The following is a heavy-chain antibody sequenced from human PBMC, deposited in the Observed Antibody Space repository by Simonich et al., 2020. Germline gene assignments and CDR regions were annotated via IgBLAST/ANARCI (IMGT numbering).Heavy chain of an antibody. V-gene: IGHV1-2*02. CDR3: ASSKRGYNWNDFDY. CDR2: INPNRGGT. Sequence: QVQLVQSGAEVKKPGASVKVSCKASGYTFTGYYMHWERQAPGQGLEWRGVINPNRGGTKHAQKMKGRVTMTRDTSIGTAYMELSRLRSDDTAVYYCASSKRGYNWNDFDYWGQGTLVTVSS. CDR1: GYTFTGYY. D-gene: IGHD1-1*01. J-gene: IGHJ4*02.